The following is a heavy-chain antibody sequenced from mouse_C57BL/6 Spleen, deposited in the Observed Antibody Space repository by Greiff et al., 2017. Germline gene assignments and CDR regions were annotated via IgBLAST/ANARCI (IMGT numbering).Heavy chain of an antibody. CDR3: ARDPGTGAMDY. CDR1: GYSITSGYY. CDR2: ISYDGSN. J-gene: IGHJ4*01. V-gene: IGHV3-6*01. D-gene: IGHD4-1*01. Sequence: EVKLMESGPGLVKPSQSLSLTCSVTGYSITSGYYWNWIRQFPGNKLEWMGYISYDGSNNYNPSLKNRISITRDTSKNQFFLKLNSVTTEDTATYYCARDPGTGAMDYWGQGTSVTVSS.